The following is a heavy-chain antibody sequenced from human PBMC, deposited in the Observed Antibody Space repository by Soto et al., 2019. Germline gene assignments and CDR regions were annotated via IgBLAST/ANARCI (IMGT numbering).Heavy chain of an antibody. Sequence: GGSLRLSCAASGFTFSNAWMSWVRQAPGKGLEWVGRIKSKTDGGTTDYAAPGKGRFTISRDESKNTLYLRMNSLKTEDTSVYYCTTDHEPYYFDYWGQGTLVTVSS. J-gene: IGHJ4*02. V-gene: IGHV3-15*01. CDR3: TTDHEPYYFDY. CDR2: IKSKTDGGTT. CDR1: GFTFSNAW.